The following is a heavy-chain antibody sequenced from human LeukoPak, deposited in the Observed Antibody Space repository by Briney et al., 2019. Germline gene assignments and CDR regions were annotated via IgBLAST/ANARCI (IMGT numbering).Heavy chain of an antibody. CDR2: IYYSGST. V-gene: IGHV4-39*01. D-gene: IGHD6-19*01. CDR3: ARHRGRSVAGAFDY. J-gene: IGHJ4*02. CDR1: GGSISSSSYY. Sequence: SETLSLTCTVSGGSISSSSYYWGWTRQPPGKGLEWIGSIYYSGSTYYNPSLKSRVTISVDTSKNQFSLKLSSVTAADTAVYYCARHRGRSVAGAFDYWGQGTLVTVSS.